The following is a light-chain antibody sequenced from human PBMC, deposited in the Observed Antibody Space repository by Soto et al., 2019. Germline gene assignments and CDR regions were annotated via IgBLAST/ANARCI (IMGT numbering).Light chain of an antibody. CDR2: DVN. Sequence: QSALTQPASVSGSPGQSITNSCTGTSSDIGAFTFVSWYQQHPGKVPKLMIFDVNRRPSGVSDRFSGSKSGNTASLTISGLQAEDEGDYYCSSYTSSSTHVFGSGTKVTVL. CDR1: SSDIGAFTF. CDR3: SSYTSSSTHV. J-gene: IGLJ1*01. V-gene: IGLV2-14*03.